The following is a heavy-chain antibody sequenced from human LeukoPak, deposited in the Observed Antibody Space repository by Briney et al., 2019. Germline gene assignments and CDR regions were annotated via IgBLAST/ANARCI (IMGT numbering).Heavy chain of an antibody. CDR3: ARGRYSYGYRSYYGMDV. Sequence: GGSLRLSCAASGFTVSSNYMSWVRQAPGKGLEWVSVICSGGSTYYADSVKGRFTISRHNSKNTLYLQMNSMRAEDTAVYYCARGRYSYGYRSYYGMDVWGQGTTVTVSS. D-gene: IGHD5-18*01. CDR2: ICSGGST. CDR1: GFTVSSNY. V-gene: IGHV3-53*04. J-gene: IGHJ6*02.